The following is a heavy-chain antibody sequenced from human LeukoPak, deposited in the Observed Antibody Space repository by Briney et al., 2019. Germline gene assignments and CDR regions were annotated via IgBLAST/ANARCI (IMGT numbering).Heavy chain of an antibody. CDR3: ARSRNWNFLFFDYYYYGMDV. V-gene: IGHV1-8*01. D-gene: IGHD1-1*01. J-gene: IGHJ6*02. CDR1: GYTFTSYD. Sequence: ASVKVSCKASGYTFTSYDINWVRQATGQGLEWMGWMNPNSGNTGYAQKFQGRVTMTRNTSISTAYVELSSLRSEDTAVYYCARSRNWNFLFFDYYYYGMDVWGQGTTVTVSS. CDR2: MNPNSGNT.